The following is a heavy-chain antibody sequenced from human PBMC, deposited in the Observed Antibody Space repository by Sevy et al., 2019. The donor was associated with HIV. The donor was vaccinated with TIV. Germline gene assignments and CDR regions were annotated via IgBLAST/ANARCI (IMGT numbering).Heavy chain of an antibody. V-gene: IGHV3-23*01. CDR3: ARKYDSSGYFDY. CDR1: GFTFSSYA. Sequence: GGSLRLSCAASGFTFSSYAMNWVRQAPGKGLEWVSGISGRGGSGDKTNYANSVKGRFTISQDDSKNSLYLQLNRLRAEDTAIYYCARKYDSSGYFDYWGQGTLVTVSS. J-gene: IGHJ4*02. D-gene: IGHD3-22*01. CDR2: ISGRGGSGDKT.